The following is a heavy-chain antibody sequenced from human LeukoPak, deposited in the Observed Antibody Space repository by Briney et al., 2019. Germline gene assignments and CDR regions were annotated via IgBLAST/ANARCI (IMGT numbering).Heavy chain of an antibody. Sequence: SETLSLTCTVSGDSISSYYWSWIRQPPGKGLEWIGYIYYSGSTNYNPSLNSRVTISVDTSKNQFSLKLSSVTAADTAVYYCARHSRTYYDSDYWGQGTLVTVSS. J-gene: IGHJ4*02. CDR2: IYYSGST. D-gene: IGHD1-26*01. CDR3: ARHSRTYYDSDY. CDR1: GDSISSYY. V-gene: IGHV4-59*08.